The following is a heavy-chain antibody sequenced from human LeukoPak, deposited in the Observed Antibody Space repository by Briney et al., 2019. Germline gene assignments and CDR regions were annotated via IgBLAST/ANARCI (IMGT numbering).Heavy chain of an antibody. Sequence: TGGSLRLSCAASGFTFSVYGMHWVRQAPGKGLEWVAVVSYDGSDKYYSDSVEGRFSIFRDNSKNTVYLQMSSLRAEDTAVYFCAKDWNYYDTSVPFYYYYMEVWGKGTTVTV. V-gene: IGHV3-30*18. J-gene: IGHJ6*03. CDR3: AKDWNYYDTSVPFYYYYMEV. CDR1: GFTFSVYG. CDR2: VSYDGSDK. D-gene: IGHD3-22*01.